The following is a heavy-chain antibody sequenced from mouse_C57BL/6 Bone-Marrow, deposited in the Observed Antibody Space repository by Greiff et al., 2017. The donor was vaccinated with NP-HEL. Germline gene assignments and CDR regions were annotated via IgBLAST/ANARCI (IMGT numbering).Heavy chain of an antibody. V-gene: IGHV15-2*01. J-gene: IGHJ1*03. CDR2: ILPSIGRT. CDR3: ARPDCYYAYWYFDV. Sequence: QVQLQQSGSELMSPGSSVKLSCKDFDSAVSPISYISWVRQKPRHVFEWIGVILPSIGRTINGEKFEDKATLDADTLSNTAYLELNSLTSEDSAVFYGARPDCYYAYWYFDVWGTGTTVTVSS. D-gene: IGHD2-3*01. CDR1: DSAVSPISY.